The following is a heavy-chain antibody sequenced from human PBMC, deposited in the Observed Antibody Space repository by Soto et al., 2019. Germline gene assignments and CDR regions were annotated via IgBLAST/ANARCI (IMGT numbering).Heavy chain of an antibody. V-gene: IGHV4-4*02. Sequence: QVQLQESGPGLVKPSGTLSLKPSGTLSLTCDVSGVSIDSSYWWGWVRQPPGRDLEWLGDMSHGGSTNYDPSLKGRVTILLDKSKNQFSLSLSFVTAADTATYYCARGFGWYAGDSGGQGILVTVSS. J-gene: IGHJ4*02. D-gene: IGHD6-19*01. CDR2: MSHGGST. CDR3: ARGFGWYAGDS. CDR1: GVSIDSSYW.